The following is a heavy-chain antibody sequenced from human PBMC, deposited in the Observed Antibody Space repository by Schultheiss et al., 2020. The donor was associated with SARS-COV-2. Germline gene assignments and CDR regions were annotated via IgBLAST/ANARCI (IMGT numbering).Heavy chain of an antibody. Sequence: SETLSLTFTVSGGSVSSGTYYWGWIRQPPGKGLEWIGYIYYSGSTNYNPSLKSRVTISVDTSKNQFSLKLSSVTAADTAVYYCATGGTGLRPFDYWGQGTLVTVSS. D-gene: IGHD3/OR15-3a*01. CDR1: GGSVSSGTYY. CDR2: IYYSGST. CDR3: ATGGTGLRPFDY. V-gene: IGHV4-61*01. J-gene: IGHJ4*02.